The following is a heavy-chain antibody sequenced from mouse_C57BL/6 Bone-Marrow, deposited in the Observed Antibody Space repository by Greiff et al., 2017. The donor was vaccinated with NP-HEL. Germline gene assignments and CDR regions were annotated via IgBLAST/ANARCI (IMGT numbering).Heavy chain of an antibody. V-gene: IGHV1-36*01. D-gene: IGHD2-5*01. Sequence: EVQLKESGPVLVKPGPSVKISCKASGFTFTDYYMHWVKQSHGKSLEWIGLVYPYNGGPSYNQPFKGKATLTVDTTSSVACMELNRLTSEDSAVYYGARRGLSNGFAYWGKGTLVTVSA. CDR1: GFTFTDYY. CDR2: VYPYNGGP. CDR3: ARRGLSNGFAY. J-gene: IGHJ3*01.